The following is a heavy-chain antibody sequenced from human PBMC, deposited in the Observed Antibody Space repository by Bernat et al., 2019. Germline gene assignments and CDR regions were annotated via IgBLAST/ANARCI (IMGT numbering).Heavy chain of an antibody. J-gene: IGHJ3*02. CDR1: GFTFSSYA. CDR3: AKTRITMIVVVIHDAFDI. CDR2: ISGSGGST. Sequence: EVQLLESGGGLVQPGGSRRLSCAASGFTFSSYAMSWVRQAPGKGLEWVSAISGSGGSTYCADSVKGRFTISRDNSKNTLYLQMNSLRAEDTAVYYCAKTRITMIVVVIHDAFDIWGQGTMVTVSS. V-gene: IGHV3-23*01. D-gene: IGHD3-22*01.